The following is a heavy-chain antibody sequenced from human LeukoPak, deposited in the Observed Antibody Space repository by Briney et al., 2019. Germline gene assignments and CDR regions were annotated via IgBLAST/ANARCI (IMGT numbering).Heavy chain of an antibody. CDR1: GFTFSSYS. D-gene: IGHD1-26*01. J-gene: IGHJ4*02. CDR2: ISSSSNYI. V-gene: IGHV3-21*01. Sequence: GGSLRPSCAASGFTFSSYSMNWVRQAPGKGLEWVSSISSSSNYIYYADSVKGRFTISRDNAKNSLYLQMNSLRAEDTAVYYCATDSGSYYRAYWGQGTLVTVSS. CDR3: ATDSGSYYRAY.